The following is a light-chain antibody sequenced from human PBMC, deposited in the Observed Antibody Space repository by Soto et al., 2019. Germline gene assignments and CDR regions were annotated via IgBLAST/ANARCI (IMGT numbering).Light chain of an antibody. Sequence: QVTVTPSSLAGAVVAGFAVACRTSQTISSWLAWYQQKPGKAPKLLINKASSLESGVPSRFSGSGSGTEFTLTIISLQHDNSATYYCQPLHTYPSTFRQGTKV. CDR2: KAS. CDR3: QPLHTYPST. V-gene: IGKV1-5*03. J-gene: IGKJ1*01. CDR1: QTISSW.